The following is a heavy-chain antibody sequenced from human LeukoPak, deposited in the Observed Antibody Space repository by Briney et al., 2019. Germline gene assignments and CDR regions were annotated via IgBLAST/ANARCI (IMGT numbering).Heavy chain of an antibody. D-gene: IGHD5-24*01. CDR2: ISGSGGET. CDR3: AKRVRDGYNSPIDY. V-gene: IGHV3-23*01. CDR1: GFSFSSYA. Sequence: GGSLRLSCAASGFSFSSYAMNWVREAPGKGLDWVSGISGSGGETYYGDSVKGRFTISRDNSKNTLYVQLKSLRAEDTAVYYCAKRVRDGYNSPIDYWGQGTLVTVSS. J-gene: IGHJ4*02.